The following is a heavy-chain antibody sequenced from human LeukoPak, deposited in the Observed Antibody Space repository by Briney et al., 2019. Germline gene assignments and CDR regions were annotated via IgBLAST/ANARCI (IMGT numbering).Heavy chain of an antibody. CDR3: ARVIAVAGTSDY. D-gene: IGHD6-19*01. J-gene: IGHJ4*02. CDR1: GFTFSSYA. Sequence: GGSLRLSCAASGFTFSSYAMHWVRQAPGKGLEWVAVISHDGSNKYYADSVKGRFTISRDNSKNTPYLQMNSLRAEDTAVYYCARVIAVAGTSDYWGQGTLVTVSS. V-gene: IGHV3-30-3*01. CDR2: ISHDGSNK.